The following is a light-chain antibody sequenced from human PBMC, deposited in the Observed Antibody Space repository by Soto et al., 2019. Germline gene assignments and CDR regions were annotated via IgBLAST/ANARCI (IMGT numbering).Light chain of an antibody. J-gene: IGLJ3*02. CDR2: DNH. CDR3: ATWDDNLTAGV. CDR1: SSNIGRDY. Sequence: QSVLTQPPSVSAAPGQRVTISCSGSSSNIGRDYVSWYQHLPGSSPKLLIYDNHKRPSGIPDRFSGPKSGTSATLVITGLQTGDEADYYCATWDDNLTAGVFGGGTKLTVL. V-gene: IGLV1-51*01.